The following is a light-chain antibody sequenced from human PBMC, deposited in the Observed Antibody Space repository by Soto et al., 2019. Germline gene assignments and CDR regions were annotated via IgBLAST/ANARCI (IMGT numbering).Light chain of an antibody. J-gene: IGLJ3*02. CDR3: AGCDDTLNSPV. V-gene: IGLV1-44*01. Sequence: QSVLTQPPSASVTPGQRVSISCSGSSSNIGNNTVNWYQQFPETAPRLLIYNTNHRPSGVPDRISGSKSNTSTSLAITGLESEDEDDYYYAGCDDTLNSPVFGGGTKLTVL. CDR2: NTN. CDR1: SSNIGNNT.